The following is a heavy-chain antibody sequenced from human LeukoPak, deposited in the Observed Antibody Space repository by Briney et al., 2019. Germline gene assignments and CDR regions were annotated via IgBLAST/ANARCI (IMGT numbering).Heavy chain of an antibody. V-gene: IGHV1-46*01. CDR1: GNTFTTSY. J-gene: IGHJ6*02. CDR2: INPIVVSP. Sequence: ASLKFSCKAFGNTFTTSYMHWVHKAPEQGFRWLEIINPIVVSPSYAQKFQGRVTMTRDTSTSTVYMELSSLRSEDTAVYYCARDEVRTTTVTTGYYYYYGMDVWGQGTTVTVSS. D-gene: IGHD4-17*01. CDR3: ARDEVRTTTVTTGYYYYYGMDV.